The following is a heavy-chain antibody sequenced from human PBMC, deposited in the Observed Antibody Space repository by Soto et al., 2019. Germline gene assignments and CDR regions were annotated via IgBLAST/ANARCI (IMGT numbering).Heavy chain of an antibody. CDR3: ASSYGSGYRAFDY. CDR2: INPILSMS. Sequence: QVQLVQSGAEVKRPGSSVKVSCKASGDTFTFYSINWVRQAPGLGLEWMGRINPILSMSNYAQRFQGRVTMTGDKTPGPAYMELSSLGSEDTDIYYCASSYGSGYRAFDYWGQGALVTVSS. V-gene: IGHV1-69*02. CDR1: GDTFTFYS. J-gene: IGHJ4*02. D-gene: IGHD3-10*01.